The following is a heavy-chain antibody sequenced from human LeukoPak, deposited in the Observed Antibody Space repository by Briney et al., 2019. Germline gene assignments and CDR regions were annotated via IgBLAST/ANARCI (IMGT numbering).Heavy chain of an antibody. CDR2: INPNSGGT. Sequence: ASVKVSCKASGYTFTGYYMHWVRQAPGQGLEWMGWINPNSGGTNYAQKFQGWVTITADESTSTAYMELSSLRSEDTAVYYCARGAFASYYYYMDVWGKGTTVTVSS. V-gene: IGHV1-2*04. J-gene: IGHJ6*03. CDR3: ARGAFASYYYYMDV. CDR1: GYTFTGYY.